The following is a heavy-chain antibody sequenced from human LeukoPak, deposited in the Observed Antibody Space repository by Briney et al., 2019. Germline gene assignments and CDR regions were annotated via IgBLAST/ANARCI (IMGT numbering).Heavy chain of an antibody. CDR1: GFTFSNYD. V-gene: IGHV3-13*01. Sequence: GGSLRLSCAASGFTFSNYDMVWVRQGPGEGLEWVSTITSSGVTYYSGSVKGRFTISREGARNSFFLQMNGLRAGDTGVYYCAREGGSRFHYGLDVWGQGTTVTVSS. J-gene: IGHJ6*02. CDR2: ITSSGVT. CDR3: AREGGSRFHYGLDV. D-gene: IGHD1-26*01.